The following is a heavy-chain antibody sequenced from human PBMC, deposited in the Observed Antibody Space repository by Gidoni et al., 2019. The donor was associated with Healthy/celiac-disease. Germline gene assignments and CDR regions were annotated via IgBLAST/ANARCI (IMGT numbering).Heavy chain of an antibody. CDR1: GFTFSSYA. J-gene: IGHJ4*02. Sequence: EVQLLESGGGLVQPGGSLRLSCAASGFTFSSYAMSWVRKAPGKGLEWVSAISGSGGSTYYADSVKGRFTISRDNSKNTLYLQMNSLRAEDTAVYYCAKTPDDILTGYYTYFDYWGQGTLVTVSS. V-gene: IGHV3-23*01. D-gene: IGHD3-9*01. CDR3: AKTPDDILTGYYTYFDY. CDR2: ISGSGGST.